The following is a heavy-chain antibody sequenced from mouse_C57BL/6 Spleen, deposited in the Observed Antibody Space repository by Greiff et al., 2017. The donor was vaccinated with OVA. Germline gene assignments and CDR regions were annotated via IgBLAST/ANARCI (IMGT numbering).Heavy chain of an antibody. CDR1: GYTFTTYP. V-gene: IGHV1-47*01. Sequence: VKLVESGAELVKPGASVKMSCKASGYTFTTYPIEWMKQNHGKSLEWIGNFHPYNDDTKYNEKFKGKATLTVEKSSSTVYLELSRLTSDDSAVYYCARGDYDGGAWFAYWGQGTLVTVSA. J-gene: IGHJ3*01. CDR2: FHPYNDDT. CDR3: ARGDYDGGAWFAY. D-gene: IGHD2-4*01.